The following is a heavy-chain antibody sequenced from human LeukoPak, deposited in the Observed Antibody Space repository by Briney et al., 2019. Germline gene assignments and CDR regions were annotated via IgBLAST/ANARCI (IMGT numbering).Heavy chain of an antibody. CDR1: GYTFTGYY. J-gene: IGHJ4*02. V-gene: IGHV1-2*02. Sequence: ASVKVSCKASGYTFTGYYMHWVRQAPGQGLGWMGWINPNSGGTNYAQKFQGRVTMTRDTSISTAYMELSRLRSDDTAVYYCARTVEMATTWFDYWGQGTLVTVSS. CDR2: INPNSGGT. D-gene: IGHD5-24*01. CDR3: ARTVEMATTWFDY.